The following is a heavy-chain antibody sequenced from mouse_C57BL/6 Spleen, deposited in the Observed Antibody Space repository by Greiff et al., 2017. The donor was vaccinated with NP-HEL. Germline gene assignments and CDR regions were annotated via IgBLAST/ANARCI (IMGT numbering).Heavy chain of an antibody. D-gene: IGHD1-1*01. V-gene: IGHV1-22*01. J-gene: IGHJ1*03. CDR2: INPNNGGT. CDR1: GYTFTDYN. CDR3: ARTPYYYGSPYWYFDV. Sequence: EVQRVESGPELVKPGASVKMSCKASGYTFTDYNMHWVKQSHGKSLEWIGYINPNNGGTSYNQKFKGKATLTVNKSSSTAYMELRSLTSEDSAVYYCARTPYYYGSPYWYFDVWGTGTTVTVSS.